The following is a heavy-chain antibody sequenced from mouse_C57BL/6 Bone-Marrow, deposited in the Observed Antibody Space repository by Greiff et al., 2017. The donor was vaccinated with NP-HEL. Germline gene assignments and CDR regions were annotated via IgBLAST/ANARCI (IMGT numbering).Heavy chain of an antibody. J-gene: IGHJ1*03. CDR3: AGEAYYYGSSRWYFDV. V-gene: IGHV1-47*01. D-gene: IGHD1-1*01. CDR1: GYTFTTYP. CDR2: FHPYNDDT. Sequence: QVQLQQSGAELVKPGASVKMSCKASGYTFTTYPIEWMKQNHGKSLEWIGNFHPYNDDTKYNEKFKGKATLTVEKSSRTVYFELIRLTSDDSAVYYWAGEAYYYGSSRWYFDVWGTGTTVTVSS.